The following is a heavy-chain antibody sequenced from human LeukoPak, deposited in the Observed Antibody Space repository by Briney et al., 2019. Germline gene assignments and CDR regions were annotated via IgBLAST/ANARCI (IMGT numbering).Heavy chain of an antibody. Sequence: GGSLRLACAASGFLFSRYWMSWVRQAPGKGLEWVANIKEDGREKYYVEAMKGRFTISRDNVKNSPYLQINSLRAEDTAVYYCARDSFETDIDYWGQGSLVTVSS. CDR2: IKEDGREK. CDR1: GFLFSRYW. CDR3: ARDSFETDIDY. J-gene: IGHJ4*02. D-gene: IGHD1-14*01. V-gene: IGHV3-7*01.